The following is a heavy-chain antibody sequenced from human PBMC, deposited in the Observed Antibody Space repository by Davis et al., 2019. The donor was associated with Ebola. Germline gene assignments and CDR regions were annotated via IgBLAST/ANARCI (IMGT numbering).Heavy chain of an antibody. D-gene: IGHD2-2*01. CDR2: IRFDGSGQ. J-gene: IGHJ5*02. Sequence: GESLKISCAASGFTFSSYAMHWVRQAPGKGLEWVAFIRFDGSGQYYIDSVKGRFSISRDNSKNTLYLQMNSLRAEDTAVYYCARAGSCSSTSCSLDWFDPWGQGTLVTVSS. V-gene: IGHV3-30*02. CDR3: ARAGSCSSTSCSLDWFDP. CDR1: GFTFSSYA.